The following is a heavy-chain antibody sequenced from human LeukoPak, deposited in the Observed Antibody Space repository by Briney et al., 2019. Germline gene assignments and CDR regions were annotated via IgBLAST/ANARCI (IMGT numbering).Heavy chain of an antibody. V-gene: IGHV4-59*08. J-gene: IGHJ4*02. D-gene: IGHD3-22*01. Sequence: SETLSLTCTVSGGSISSYYWSWIRQPPGKGLEWIGYIYCSGSTNYNPSLKSRVTISVDTSKNQFSLKLSSVTAADTAVYYCARALRLGYYDSSGFFDYWGQGTLVTVSS. CDR3: ARALRLGYYDSSGFFDY. CDR1: GGSISSYY. CDR2: IYCSGST.